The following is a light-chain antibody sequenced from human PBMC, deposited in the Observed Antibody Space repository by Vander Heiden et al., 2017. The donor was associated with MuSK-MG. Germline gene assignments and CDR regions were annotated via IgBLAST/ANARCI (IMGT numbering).Light chain of an antibody. J-gene: IGKJ4*02. CDR2: AAS. CDR1: QSISSY. CDR3: QQSYSNPPHT. V-gene: IGKV1-39*01. Sequence: DIQMTQSPSSLSASVGDRVTITCRASQSISSYLNWYQQKPGKAPKLLIYAASSLQSGVPSRFSGSGCGTDFTLTISSRQPEDFATYYCQQSYSNPPHTFGGGTKVEIK.